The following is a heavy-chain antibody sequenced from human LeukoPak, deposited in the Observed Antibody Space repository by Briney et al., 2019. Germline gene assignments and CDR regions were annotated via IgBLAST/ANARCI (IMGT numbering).Heavy chain of an antibody. D-gene: IGHD1-26*01. CDR3: ARGRRSYSGSYYYFDY. Sequence: PSETLSLNCTGSGCSISSYYWGWIRQPAGKTRKWIGRIYSSGSTNDNPSLKSRATISVATYKIQFSLKLSSVTDADTAVYYCARGRRSYSGSYYYFDYWGQGTLVTVSS. V-gene: IGHV4-4*07. CDR2: IYSSGST. CDR1: GCSISSYY. J-gene: IGHJ4*02.